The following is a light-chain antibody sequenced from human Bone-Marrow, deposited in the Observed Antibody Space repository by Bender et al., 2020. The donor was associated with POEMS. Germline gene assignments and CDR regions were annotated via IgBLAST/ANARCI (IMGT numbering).Light chain of an antibody. J-gene: IGLJ2*01. CDR1: GSDIGTYKY. CDR2: DAS. Sequence: QSALTQPASVSGSPGQSITISCTGTGSDIGTYKYVYWYQQHPGKAPKVIIYDASSRPSGVSNRFSGSKSGNTASLTISGLQSEDEAEYFCAAWDDSLNAVVFGGGTRLTVL. CDR3: AAWDDSLNAVV. V-gene: IGLV2-14*03.